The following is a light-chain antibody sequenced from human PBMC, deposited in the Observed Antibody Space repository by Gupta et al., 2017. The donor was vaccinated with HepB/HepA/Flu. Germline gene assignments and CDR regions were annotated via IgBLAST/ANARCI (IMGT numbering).Light chain of an antibody. CDR1: NSDVGTYNH. J-gene: IGLJ1*01. CDR3: TSYTTSGTYV. CDR2: EVS. Sequence: QSALTQPPSVSGSPGQSVTISCPGTNSDVGTYNHVSWYQQPPGTAPKVIIYEVSNRPSGVPDRFSGSKSGNTASLTISGLQAEDEADYYCTSYTTSGTYVFGTGTKVTV. V-gene: IGLV2-18*02.